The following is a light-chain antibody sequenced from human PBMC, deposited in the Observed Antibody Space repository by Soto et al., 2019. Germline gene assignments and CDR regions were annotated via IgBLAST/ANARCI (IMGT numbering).Light chain of an antibody. J-gene: IGKJ1*01. Sequence: DIQMTQSPSTLSGSVGDRVTITCRASQTISSWLAWYQQKPGKAPKLLIYKASTLKSGVPSRFSGSGSGTEFTLTISSLQPDDFADYYCLQHKTYPWTFGQGTKVDIK. CDR3: LQHKTYPWT. CDR2: KAS. CDR1: QTISSW. V-gene: IGKV1-5*03.